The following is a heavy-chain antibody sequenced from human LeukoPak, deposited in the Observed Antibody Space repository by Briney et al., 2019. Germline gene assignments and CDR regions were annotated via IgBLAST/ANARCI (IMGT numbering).Heavy chain of an antibody. CDR3: ARGRTFDN. V-gene: IGHV4-59*01. CDR2: IYDRGST. CDR1: GGSISSYY. Sequence: ETLSLTCTVSGGSISSYYWSWIRQPPGKGLEWIGNIYDRGSTKYNPSLKSRVTISVDTSKNQFSLRLSSVTAADTAVYYCARGRTFDNWGQGTLVTVSS. J-gene: IGHJ4*02.